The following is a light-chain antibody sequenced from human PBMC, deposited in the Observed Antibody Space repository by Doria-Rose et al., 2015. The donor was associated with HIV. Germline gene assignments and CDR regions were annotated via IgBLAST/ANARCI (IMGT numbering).Light chain of an antibody. Sequence: EIVMTQSPATLSVSPGEKATLSRRASQSVGNNLAWYQQKPGQAPRLLISGSSTRATGIPARFSGSGSGTKFTLTISSLQSEDFAVYYCQQYNNWPPLTFGGGTKVESK. V-gene: IGKV3-15*01. CDR1: QSVGNN. CDR2: GSS. CDR3: QQYNNWPPLT. J-gene: IGKJ4*01.